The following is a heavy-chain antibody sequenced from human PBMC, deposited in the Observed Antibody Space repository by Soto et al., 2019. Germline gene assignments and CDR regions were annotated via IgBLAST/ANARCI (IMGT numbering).Heavy chain of an antibody. J-gene: IGHJ5*02. V-gene: IGHV1-69*13. CDR3: ASVGGYSSSWYVGWFDP. D-gene: IGHD6-13*01. CDR2: IIPIFGTA. Sequence: ASVKVSCKASGGTFSSYAISWVRQAPGPGLEWMGGIIPIFGTANYAQKFQGRVTITADESTSTAYMELSSLRSEDTAVYYCASVGGYSSSWYVGWFDPWGQGTLVTVSS. CDR1: GGTFSSYA.